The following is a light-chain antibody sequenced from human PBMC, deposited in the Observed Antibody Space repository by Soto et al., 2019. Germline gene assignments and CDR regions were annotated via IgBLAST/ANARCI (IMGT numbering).Light chain of an antibody. V-gene: IGKV1-33*01. J-gene: IGKJ3*01. CDR3: QQYDNLPIFT. CDR2: DAS. CDR1: QDISNY. Sequence: DIQMTQSPSSLSASVGDRVTITRQASQDISNYLNWYQQKPGKAPKLLIYDASNLETGVPSRFSGSGSGTDFTFTISNLQAEDIATYYCQQYDNLPIFTFGPGTKVDIK.